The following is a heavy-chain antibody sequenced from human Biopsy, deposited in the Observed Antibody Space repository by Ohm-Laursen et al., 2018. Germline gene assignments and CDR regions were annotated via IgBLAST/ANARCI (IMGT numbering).Heavy chain of an antibody. D-gene: IGHD3-3*01. CDR2: ISSGGRA. V-gene: IGHV4-59*01. Sequence: SDTLSLTCTVSGGSISDDYWNWIRQPPGKGLQVIGYISSGGRAKYNPSLKSRLTISLDTSKNQLSLRLSSVTAADSAIYYCARERQFRFLEGAFCYWGQGILVTGSP. J-gene: IGHJ4*03. CDR3: ARERQFRFLEGAFCY. CDR1: GGSISDDY.